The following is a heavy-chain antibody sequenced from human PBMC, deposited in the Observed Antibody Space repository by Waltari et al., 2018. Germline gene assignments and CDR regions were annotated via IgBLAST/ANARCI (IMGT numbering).Heavy chain of an antibody. V-gene: IGHV3-7*01. CDR2: IKQDGSEK. Sequence: EVQLVESGGGLVQPGGSLRLSCAASGFTFSSYWMSWVRQATGKGREWVANIKQDGSEKYYVDSVNGRFTISRYNAKNSLYLQMNSLRAEDTAVYYCARASPDDSYYYDSSGYYQSYFDYWGQGTLVTVSS. D-gene: IGHD3-22*01. J-gene: IGHJ4*02. CDR3: ARASPDDSYYYDSSGYYQSYFDY. CDR1: GFTFSSYW.